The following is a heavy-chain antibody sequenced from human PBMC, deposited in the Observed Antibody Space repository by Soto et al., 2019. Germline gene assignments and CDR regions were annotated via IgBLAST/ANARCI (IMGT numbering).Heavy chain of an antibody. CDR2: INPNSGGT. Sequence: ASVKVSCKASGYTFTGYYMHWVRQAPGQGLEWMGWINPNSGGTNYAQKFQGWVTMTRDTSISTAYMELSRLRSDDTAVYYCARAPPPYYDITRTVYYGMDVWGQGTTVTVSS. D-gene: IGHD3-9*01. CDR3: ARAPPPYYDITRTVYYGMDV. V-gene: IGHV1-2*04. CDR1: GYTFTGYY. J-gene: IGHJ6*02.